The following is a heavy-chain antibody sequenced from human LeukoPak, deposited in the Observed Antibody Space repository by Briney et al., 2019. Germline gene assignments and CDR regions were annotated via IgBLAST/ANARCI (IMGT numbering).Heavy chain of an antibody. CDR3: ARTYIVGPTRHFDY. J-gene: IGHJ4*02. D-gene: IGHD1-26*01. Sequence: SETLSLTCTVSGGSISSGGYYWSWIRQHPGKGLEWIGYIYYSGSTYYNPSLKSRVTISVDTSKNQFSLKLSSVTAADTAVYFCARTYIVGPTRHFDYWGQGTLVTVSS. CDR2: IYYSGST. CDR1: GGSISSGGYY. V-gene: IGHV4-31*03.